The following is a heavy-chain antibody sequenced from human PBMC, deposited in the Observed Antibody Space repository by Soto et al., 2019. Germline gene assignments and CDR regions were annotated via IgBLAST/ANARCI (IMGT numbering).Heavy chain of an antibody. J-gene: IGHJ6*02. CDR2: IIPIFGTA. CDR1: GGTFSSYA. CDR3: ARQLWFGELLYSSMDV. V-gene: IGHV1-69*13. Sequence: PSVKVSCKASGGTFSSYAISWVRQAPGQGLEWMGGIIPIFGTANYAQKFQGRVTITADESTSTAYMELSSLRSEDTAVYYCARQLWFGELLYSSMDVWGQGTTVTVSS. D-gene: IGHD3-10*01.